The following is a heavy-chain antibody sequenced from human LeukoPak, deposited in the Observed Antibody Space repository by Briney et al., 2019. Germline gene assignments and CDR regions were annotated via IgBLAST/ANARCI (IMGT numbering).Heavy chain of an antibody. J-gene: IGHJ4*02. D-gene: IGHD2-21*02. CDR3: ARSMVTTDRNFDH. V-gene: IGHV4-34*01. CDR1: GFTFSSYS. CDR2: ISHSGDT. Sequence: GSLRLSCAASGFTFSSYSMNWVRQPPGRGPEWIGTISHSGDTQYNPSLTSRVTISLDTSKNQFSLSLNSVTAADTAVFYCARSMVTTDRNFDHWGQGTLVTVSS.